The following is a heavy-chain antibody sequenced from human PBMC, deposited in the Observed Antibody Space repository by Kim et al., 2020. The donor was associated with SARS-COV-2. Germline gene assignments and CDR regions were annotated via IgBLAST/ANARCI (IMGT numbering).Heavy chain of an antibody. Sequence: YVDSMGGRFAIPRDNAKNSLFLQMTSLRAEDQAVYYCARWVGGFDYWGQGALVTVSS. CDR3: ARWVGGFDY. J-gene: IGHJ4*02. V-gene: IGHV3-7*01. D-gene: IGHD3-16*01.